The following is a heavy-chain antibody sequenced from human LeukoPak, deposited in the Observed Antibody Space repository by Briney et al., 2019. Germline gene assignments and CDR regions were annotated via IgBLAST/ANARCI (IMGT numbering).Heavy chain of an antibody. Sequence: GASVKVCCKASGYTFTSYGISWVRQAPGQGLEWMGWISAYNGNTNYAQKLQGRVTMTTDTSTSTAYMELRSLRSDDTAVYYCARDLRKIGSGGSCYGYWGQGTLVTVSS. D-gene: IGHD2-15*01. CDR1: GYTFTSYG. J-gene: IGHJ4*02. V-gene: IGHV1-18*01. CDR3: ARDLRKIGSGGSCYGY. CDR2: ISAYNGNT.